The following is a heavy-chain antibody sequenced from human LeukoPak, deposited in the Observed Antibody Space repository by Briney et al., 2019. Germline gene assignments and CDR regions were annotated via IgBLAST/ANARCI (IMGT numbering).Heavy chain of an antibody. J-gene: IGHJ6*02. CDR2: IYYSGST. Sequence: EPSETLSLTCTVSGGSISSDYWSWIRQPPGKGLECIGYIYYSGSTNYNPSLKSRVTISVDTSKNQFSLKLSSVTAADTAVYYCARVGYYYYDVDVWGQGTTVTVSS. V-gene: IGHV4-59*01. CDR3: ARVGYYYYDVDV. CDR1: GGSISSDY.